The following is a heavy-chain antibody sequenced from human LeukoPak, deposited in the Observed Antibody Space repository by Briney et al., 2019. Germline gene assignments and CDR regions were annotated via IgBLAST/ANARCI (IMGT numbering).Heavy chain of an antibody. D-gene: IGHD5-24*01. J-gene: IGHJ3*02. CDR2: TNHSGST. V-gene: IGHV4-34*01. CDR3: ARGRRWLQLVRWTFDI. CDR1: GGSFSGYY. Sequence: SETLSLTCAVYGGSFSGYYWSWIRQPPGKGLEWIGETNHSGSTNYNPSLKSRVTISVDTSKNQFSLKLSSVTAADTAVYYCARGRRWLQLVRWTFDIWGQGTMVTVSS.